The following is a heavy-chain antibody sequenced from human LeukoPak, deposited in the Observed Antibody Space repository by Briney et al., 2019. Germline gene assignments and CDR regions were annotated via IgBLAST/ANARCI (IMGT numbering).Heavy chain of an antibody. CDR1: GFTFSSYG. J-gene: IGHJ4*02. Sequence: GGSLRLSCAASGFTFSSYGMHWVRQAPGKGLEWVAVISYDGSNKYYADSVKGRFTISRDNSKNTLYLQMNGLRAEDTAVYYCAKTRGSWNYWGQGTLVTVSS. D-gene: IGHD5-12*01. V-gene: IGHV3-30*18. CDR3: AKTRGSWNY. CDR2: ISYDGSNK.